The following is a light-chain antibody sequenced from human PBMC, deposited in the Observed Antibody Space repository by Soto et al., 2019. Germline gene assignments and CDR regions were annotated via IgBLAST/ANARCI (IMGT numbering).Light chain of an antibody. J-gene: IGKJ1*01. CDR1: QSLLNSAGYNY. V-gene: IGKV2-28*01. CDR2: LGS. Sequence: DIVLTQSPLSLPVTPGEPASISCRASQSLLNSAGYNYLNWYLQKPGQSPQLLIYLGSNRASGVPDRFSGSGSGTDFTLRISRVEAEDVGVYYCMQALQTPTFGQGTKVEIK. CDR3: MQALQTPT.